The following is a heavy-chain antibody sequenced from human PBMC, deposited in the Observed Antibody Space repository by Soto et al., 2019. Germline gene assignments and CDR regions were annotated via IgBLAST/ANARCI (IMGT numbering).Heavy chain of an antibody. Sequence: PGGSLRLSCAASGFIFTRYSMNWVRQAPGKGLEWVSSISSTTNYIYYGDSMKGRFTISRDNAKNSLYLEMNSLRAEDTAVYYCARESEDLPSNFDYWGQGTLVTVSS. CDR2: ISSTTNYI. CDR3: ARESEDLPSNFDY. V-gene: IGHV3-21*06. CDR1: GFIFTRYS. J-gene: IGHJ4*02.